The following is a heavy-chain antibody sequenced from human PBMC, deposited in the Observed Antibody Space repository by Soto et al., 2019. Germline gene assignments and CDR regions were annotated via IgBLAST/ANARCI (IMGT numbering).Heavy chain of an antibody. Sequence: SGGSLRLSCAASGITFSSYAMHWVRQAPGKGLEWVAVISYDGSNKYYADSVKGRFTISRDNSKNTLYLQMNSLRAEDTAVYYCARDLPPTTVTTNYYYGMDVWGQGTTVTVSS. D-gene: IGHD4-17*01. CDR3: ARDLPPTTVTTNYYYGMDV. CDR1: GITFSSYA. CDR2: ISYDGSNK. J-gene: IGHJ6*02. V-gene: IGHV3-30-3*01.